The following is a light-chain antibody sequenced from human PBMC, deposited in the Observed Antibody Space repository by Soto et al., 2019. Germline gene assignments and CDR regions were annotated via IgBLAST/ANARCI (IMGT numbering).Light chain of an antibody. CDR1: DSNIGRNT. J-gene: IGLJ3*02. V-gene: IGLV1-44*01. CDR2: SHN. Sequence: QSVLTQPPSASGTPGQRVTISCSGSDSNIGRNTVNWYQHLPGTAPKLVIFSHNKRPSGVPDRFSGSTSGTSASLAISDLQSEDEAYYYCSSGDDSRTGVVFGGGTKLNVL. CDR3: SSGDDSRTGVV.